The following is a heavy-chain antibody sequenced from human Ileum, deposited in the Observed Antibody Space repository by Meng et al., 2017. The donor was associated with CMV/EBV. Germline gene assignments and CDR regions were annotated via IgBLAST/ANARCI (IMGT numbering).Heavy chain of an antibody. J-gene: IGHJ4*02. D-gene: IGHD3-3*01. Sequence: GESLKISCAASEFTFNNYAMRWVRQAPGKGLEWVSSIGGGDGTTFHVDSVKGRFTISRDNSKNTLYLQMNDLRPEDMAIYYCAKHDYDFWTGYNLYFASWGQGTLVTVSS. CDR2: IGGGDGTT. V-gene: IGHV3-23*01. CDR1: EFTFNNYA. CDR3: AKHDYDFWTGYNLYFAS.